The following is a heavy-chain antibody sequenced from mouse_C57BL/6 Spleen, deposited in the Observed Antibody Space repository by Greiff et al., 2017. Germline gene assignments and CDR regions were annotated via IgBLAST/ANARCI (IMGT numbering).Heavy chain of an antibody. CDR1: GYTFTSYW. V-gene: IGHV1-55*01. D-gene: IGHD1-1*01. CDR2: IYPGSGST. CDR3: AREATTVVAHWYFDV. Sequence: VQLQQPGAELVKPGASVKMSCKASGYTFTSYWITWVKQRPGQGLEWIGDIYPGSGSTNYNEKFKSKATLTVDTSSSTAYMQLSSLTSEDSAVYYGAREATTVVAHWYFDVWGTGTTVTVSS. J-gene: IGHJ1*03.